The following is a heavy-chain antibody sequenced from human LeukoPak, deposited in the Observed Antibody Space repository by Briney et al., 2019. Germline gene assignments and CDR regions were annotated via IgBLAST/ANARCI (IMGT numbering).Heavy chain of an antibody. D-gene: IGHD3-3*01. CDR3: ARDTKMTPDC. CDR2: INTDGSST. CDR1: GFPFSSYW. Sequence: GALRLSCAASGFPFSSYWMHWVRQAPGKGLVWVSRINTDGSSTSYADSVKGRFTVSRDNAKNTLYLQMNSLRAEDTAVYYCARDTKMTPDCWGQGTLVTVSS. V-gene: IGHV3-74*01. J-gene: IGHJ4*02.